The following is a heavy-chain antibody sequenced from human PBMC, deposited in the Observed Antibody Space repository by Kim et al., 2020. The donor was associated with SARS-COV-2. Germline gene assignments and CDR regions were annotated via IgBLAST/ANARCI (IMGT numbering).Heavy chain of an antibody. D-gene: IGHD3-9*01. J-gene: IGHJ6*02. CDR3: ARRAYYDILTGYTNKPYYYYYYGMDV. CDR1: GGTFSSYA. Sequence: SVKVSCKASGGTFSSYAISWVRQAPGQGLEWMGGIIPIFGTANYAQKFQGRVTITADESTSTAYMELSSLRSEDTAVYYCARRAYYDILTGYTNKPYYYYYYGMDVWGQGTTVTVSS. V-gene: IGHV1-69*13. CDR2: IIPIFGTA.